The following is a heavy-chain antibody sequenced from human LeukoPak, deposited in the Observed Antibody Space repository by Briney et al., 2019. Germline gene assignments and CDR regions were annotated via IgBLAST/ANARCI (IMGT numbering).Heavy chain of an antibody. J-gene: IGHJ4*02. CDR1: GCTFSSYA. D-gene: IGHD3-3*01. Sequence: AASVKVSCKASGCTFSSYAISWVRQAPGQGLEWMGGIIPIFGTANYAQKFQGRVTITADESMSTAYMELSSLRSEDTAVYYCARVSWSGYSPCFDYWGQGTLVTVSS. CDR3: ARVSWSGYSPCFDY. CDR2: IIPIFGTA. V-gene: IGHV1-69*01.